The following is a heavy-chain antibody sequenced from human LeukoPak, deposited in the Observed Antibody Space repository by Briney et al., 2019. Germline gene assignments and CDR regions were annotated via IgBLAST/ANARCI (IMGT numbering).Heavy chain of an antibody. Sequence: GGSLRLSCAASGFTFSRYWMSWVRQAPGKGLEWVANIKEDGTVKYYVESVEGRFTISRDNAKNSLYLQMNSLRAEDTAVYYCAASITIFDYWGQGTLVTVSS. D-gene: IGHD3-10*01. CDR2: IKEDGTVK. J-gene: IGHJ4*02. V-gene: IGHV3-7*02. CDR3: AASITIFDY. CDR1: GFTFSRYW.